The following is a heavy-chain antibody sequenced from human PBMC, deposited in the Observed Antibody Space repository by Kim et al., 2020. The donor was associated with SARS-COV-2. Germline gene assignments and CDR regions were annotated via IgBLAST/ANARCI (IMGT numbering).Heavy chain of an antibody. V-gene: IGHV5-51*01. Sequence: GESLKISCKGSGYSFTTYWIGWVRQMPGKGLEWMGIIYPGDFDTRYSPSFQGQVTISADKSINTAYLQWSSLKASDTAMYYCARRSSSRLYLDYGMDVWGQGTTVTVSS. CDR1: GYSFTTYW. D-gene: IGHD6-13*01. CDR2: IYPGDFDT. CDR3: ARRSSSRLYLDYGMDV. J-gene: IGHJ6*02.